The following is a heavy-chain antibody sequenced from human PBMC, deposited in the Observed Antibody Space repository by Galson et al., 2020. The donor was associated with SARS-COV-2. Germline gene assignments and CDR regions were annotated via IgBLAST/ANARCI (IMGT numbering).Heavy chain of an antibody. V-gene: IGHV1-24*01. CDR1: GYTLTELS. D-gene: IGHD4-17*01. Sequence: ASVKVSCKVSGYTLTELSMHWVRQAPGKGLEWMGGFDPEDGETIYAQKFQGRVTMTEDTSTDTAYMELSSLRSEDTAVYYCATFPSGYGDYLYYFDYWGQGTLVTVSS. J-gene: IGHJ4*02. CDR2: FDPEDGET. CDR3: ATFPSGYGDYLYYFDY.